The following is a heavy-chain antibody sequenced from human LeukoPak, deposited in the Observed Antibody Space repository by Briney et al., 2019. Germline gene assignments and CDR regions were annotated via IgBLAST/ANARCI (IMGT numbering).Heavy chain of an antibody. J-gene: IGHJ4*02. V-gene: IGHV4-4*07. CDR3: ARDSYGSGSYYPYYFDY. CDR1: GGSISSYY. CDR2: IYSSGNT. Sequence: SETLSLTCTVSGGSISSYYWNWIRQPAGEGLEWIGRIYSSGNTNYNPSLKSRVTISVAKSRNQFSLKLTSVTAADTAVYYCARDSYGSGSYYPYYFDYWGQGTLVTVSS. D-gene: IGHD3-10*01.